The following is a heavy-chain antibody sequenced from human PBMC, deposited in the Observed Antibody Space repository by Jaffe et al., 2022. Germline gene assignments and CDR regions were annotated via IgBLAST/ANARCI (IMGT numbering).Heavy chain of an antibody. V-gene: IGHV4-39*01. CDR1: GGSISSSSYY. CDR3: ARHFYGDYGPGRAFDI. D-gene: IGHD4-17*01. Sequence: QLQLQESGPGLVKPSETLSLTCTVSGGSISSSSYYWGWIRQPPGKGLEWIGSIYYSGSTYYNPSLKSRVTISVDTSKNQFSLKLSSVTAADTAVYYCARHFYGDYGPGRAFDIWGQGTMVTVSS. J-gene: IGHJ3*02. CDR2: IYYSGST.